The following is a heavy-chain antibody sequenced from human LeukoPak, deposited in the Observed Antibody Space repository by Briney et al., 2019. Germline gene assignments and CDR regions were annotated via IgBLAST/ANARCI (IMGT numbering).Heavy chain of an antibody. Sequence: GGSLRLSCAASGFTFDDYTMHWVRQAPGKGLEWVSLISWDGGSTYYADSVKRRFTISRDNSKNSLYLQMNSLRTEDTALYYCAKGIAARPGYYYYYMDVWGKGTTVTVSS. D-gene: IGHD6-6*01. CDR1: GFTFDDYT. CDR2: ISWDGGST. V-gene: IGHV3-43*01. CDR3: AKGIAARPGYYYYYMDV. J-gene: IGHJ6*03.